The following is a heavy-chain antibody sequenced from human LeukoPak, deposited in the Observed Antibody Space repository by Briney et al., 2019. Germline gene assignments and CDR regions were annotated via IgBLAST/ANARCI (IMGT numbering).Heavy chain of an antibody. CDR1: GFTFSNYW. CDR2: INTDGSST. CDR3: TGGHHSGSYFPPDY. J-gene: IGHJ4*02. D-gene: IGHD1-26*01. Sequence: PGGSLRLSCAASGFTFSNYWMLWVRQAPGKWLVWVSRINTDGSSTTYADSVKGRITISRDNAKNTLYLQMNSLRADDTAVYYCTGGHHSGSYFPPDYWGQGTLVTVSS. V-gene: IGHV3-74*01.